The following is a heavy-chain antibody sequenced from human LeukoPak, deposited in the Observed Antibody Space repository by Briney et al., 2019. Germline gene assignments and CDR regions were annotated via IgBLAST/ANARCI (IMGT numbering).Heavy chain of an antibody. CDR2: ISYDGSNK. CDR1: GFTFSSYA. V-gene: IGHV3-30*04. CDR3: ARDPGGNY. D-gene: IGHD1-14*01. J-gene: IGHJ4*02. Sequence: GGSLRLSCAASGFTFSSYAMHWVRQAPGKGLEWVAVISYDGSNKYYADSVKGRFTISRDNSKNTLYLQMNSLRAEDTAVYYFARDPGGNYWGQETLVTVSS.